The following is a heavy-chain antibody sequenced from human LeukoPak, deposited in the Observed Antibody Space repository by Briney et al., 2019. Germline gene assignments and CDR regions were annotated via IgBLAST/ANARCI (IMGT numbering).Heavy chain of an antibody. J-gene: IGHJ4*02. CDR3: VRDSDVHCSGGSCTNFDY. CDR1: GFTFSSYE. V-gene: IGHV3-48*03. Sequence: GGSLRLSCAASGFTFSSYEMNWVRQAPGKGLEWVSYISSSGSTIYYADSVKGRFTISRDNAKQPLYLQMNSLRAEDTAIYYCVRDSDVHCSGGSCTNFDYWGQGTLVTVSS. CDR2: ISSSGSTI. D-gene: IGHD2-15*01.